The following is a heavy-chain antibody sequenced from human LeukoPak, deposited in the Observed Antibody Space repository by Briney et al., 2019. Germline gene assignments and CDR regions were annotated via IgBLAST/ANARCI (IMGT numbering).Heavy chain of an antibody. CDR2: ISYDGSNK. CDR1: GFTFSSYG. CDR3: AKIRNSPGDSSGYYYMPYYYYYMDV. J-gene: IGHJ6*03. Sequence: GGSLRLSCAASGFTFSSYGMHWVRQAPGKGLEWVAVISYDGSNKYYADSVKGRFTISRDNSKNTLYLQMNSLRADDTAVYYCAKIRNSPGDSSGYYYMPYYYYYMDVWGKGTTVTVSS. V-gene: IGHV3-30*18. D-gene: IGHD3-22*01.